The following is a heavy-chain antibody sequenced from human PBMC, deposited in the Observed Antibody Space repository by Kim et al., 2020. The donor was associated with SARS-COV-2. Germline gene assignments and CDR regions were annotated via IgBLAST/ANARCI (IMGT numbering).Heavy chain of an antibody. Sequence: SETLSLTCAVYGGSFSGYYWSWIRQPPGKGLEWIGEINHSGSTNYNPSLKSRVTISVDTSKNQFSLKLSSVTAADTAVYYCARARSGRWFDPWGQGTLVTVSS. CDR2: INHSGST. CDR3: ARARSGRWFDP. J-gene: IGHJ5*02. CDR1: GGSFSGYY. D-gene: IGHD6-25*01. V-gene: IGHV4-34*01.